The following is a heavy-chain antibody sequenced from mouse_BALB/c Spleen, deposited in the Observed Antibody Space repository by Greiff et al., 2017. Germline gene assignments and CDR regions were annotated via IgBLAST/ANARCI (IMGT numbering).Heavy chain of an antibody. V-gene: IGHV14-3*02. CDR3: APIHYYGYDWYFDV. Sequence: VQLKQSGAELVKPGASVKLSCTASGFNIKDTYMHWVKQRPEQGLEWIGRIDPANGNTKYDPKFQGKATITADTSSNTAYLQLSSLTSEDTAVYYCAPIHYYGYDWYFDVWGAGTTVTVSS. J-gene: IGHJ1*01. D-gene: IGHD1-2*01. CDR1: GFNIKDTY. CDR2: IDPANGNT.